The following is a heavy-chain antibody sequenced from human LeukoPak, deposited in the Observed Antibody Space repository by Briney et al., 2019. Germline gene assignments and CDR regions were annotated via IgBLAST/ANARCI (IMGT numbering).Heavy chain of an antibody. CDR3: AKDLATTTLGYFDY. CDR2: IWGSGGRT. D-gene: IGHD1-26*01. CDR1: GFTFSSYV. V-gene: IGHV3-23*01. J-gene: IGHJ4*02. Sequence: PGGSLRLSCAASGFTFSSYVMTWVRQAPGKGLEWVSSIWGSGGRTYYADSVKGRFSISRDSSKNTLYLQMNSLRAEDTAVYYCAKDLATTTLGYFDYWGQGTLVTVSS.